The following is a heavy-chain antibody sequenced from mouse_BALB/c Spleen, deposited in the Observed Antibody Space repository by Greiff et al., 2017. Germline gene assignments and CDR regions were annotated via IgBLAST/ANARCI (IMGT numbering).Heavy chain of an antibody. CDR2: INPGSGGT. Sequence: QVQLQQSGAELVRPGTSVKVSCKASGYAFTNYLIEWVKQRPGQGLEWIGVINPGSGGTAYNQKFKGKATLTADKSSSTAYMELRSLTSEDSAVYYCTRRTVNYAMDYWGQGTSVTVSS. D-gene: IGHD1-1*01. CDR3: TRRTVNYAMDY. CDR1: GYAFTNYL. V-gene: IGHV1-54*01. J-gene: IGHJ4*01.